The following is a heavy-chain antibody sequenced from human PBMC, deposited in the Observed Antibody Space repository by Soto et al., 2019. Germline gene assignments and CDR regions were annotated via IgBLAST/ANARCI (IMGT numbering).Heavy chain of an antibody. Sequence: QLQLQESGPGLVKPSETLSLTCTVSGGSISSSSFHWGWIRQPSGKGLEWIGSIYYSGSTYYSPSLKSRVTIPVDTSKNQCSLKLSSVTAADTAVYYCARRERAAGTDWWFDPWGQGTLVTVSS. CDR3: ARRERAAGTDWWFDP. V-gene: IGHV4-39*01. D-gene: IGHD6-13*01. CDR2: IYYSGST. J-gene: IGHJ5*02. CDR1: GGSISSSSFH.